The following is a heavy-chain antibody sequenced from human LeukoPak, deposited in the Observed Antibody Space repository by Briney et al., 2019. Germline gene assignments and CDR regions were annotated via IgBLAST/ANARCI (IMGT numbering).Heavy chain of an antibody. CDR3: ARERRITGTRYGMDV. CDR1: GGSISSYY. V-gene: IGHV4-34*01. J-gene: IGHJ6*02. Sequence: PSETLSLTCTVSGGSISSYYWSWIRQPPGKGLEWIGEINHSGSTNYNPSLKSRVTISVDTSKNQFSLKLSSVTAADTAVYYCARERRITGTRYGMDVWGQGTTVTVSS. CDR2: INHSGST. D-gene: IGHD1-20*01.